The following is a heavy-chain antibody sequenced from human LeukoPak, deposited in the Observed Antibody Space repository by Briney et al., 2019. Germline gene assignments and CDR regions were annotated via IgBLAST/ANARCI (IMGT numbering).Heavy chain of an antibody. CDR1: GFTFSSYA. CDR3: AKGAHYYYYYMDV. CDR2: ISGSGGST. J-gene: IGHJ6*03. V-gene: IGHV3-23*01. Sequence: PGGSLRLSCAASGFTFSSYAMGWVRQAPGNGLEWVSAISGSGGSTYYADSVKGRFTISRDNSKNTLYLQMNSLRAEDTAVYHCAKGAHYYYYYMDVWGKGTTVTVSS.